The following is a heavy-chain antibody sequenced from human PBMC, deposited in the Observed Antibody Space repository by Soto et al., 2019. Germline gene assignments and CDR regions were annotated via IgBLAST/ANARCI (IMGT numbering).Heavy chain of an antibody. D-gene: IGHD2-2*01. CDR3: ASGKMVPTRTGDFDY. CDR2: IWYDGSNK. J-gene: IGHJ4*02. Sequence: GGSLRLSCAASGFTFSSYGMHWVRQAPGKGLEWVAVIWYDGSNKYYADSVKGRFTISRDNSKNTLYLQMNSLRAEDTAVYYCASGKMVPTRTGDFDYWGQGTLVTVSS. CDR1: GFTFSSYG. V-gene: IGHV3-33*01.